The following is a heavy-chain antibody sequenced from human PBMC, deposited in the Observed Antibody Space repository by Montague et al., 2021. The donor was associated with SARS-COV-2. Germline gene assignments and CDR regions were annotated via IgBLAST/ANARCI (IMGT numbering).Heavy chain of an antibody. CDR3: ARGRKRITVVRGVIIDWFDP. J-gene: IGHJ5*02. CDR1: GGSFSGYY. D-gene: IGHD3-10*01. V-gene: IGHV4-34*01. CDR2: INHSGST. Sequence: SETLSLTCAVYGGSFSGYYWSWIRQPPGKGLEWIGKINHSGSTXXXPSXXXRVTISVDTSKNQFSLKLSSVTAADTAVYYCARGRKRITVVRGVIIDWFDPWGQGTLVTVSS.